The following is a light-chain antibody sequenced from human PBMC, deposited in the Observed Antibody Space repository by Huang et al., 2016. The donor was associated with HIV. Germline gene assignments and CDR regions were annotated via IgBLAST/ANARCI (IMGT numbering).Light chain of an antibody. V-gene: IGKV3-20*01. Sequence: EVLLTQSPGTLSSSPGEIVTVSCRASQSLSHSFIAWYQQRPGQAPRLLIYAASTSASGIPDGFSGSGSGTDFTLTINRLEPSDFAVYDCHQYGTSPYTFGQGTNLDVK. CDR3: HQYGTSPYT. J-gene: IGKJ2*01. CDR1: QSLSHSF. CDR2: AAS.